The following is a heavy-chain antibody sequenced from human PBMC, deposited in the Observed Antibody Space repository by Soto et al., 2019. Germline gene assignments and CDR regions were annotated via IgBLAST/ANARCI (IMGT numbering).Heavy chain of an antibody. V-gene: IGHV4-4*02. CDR1: GGSINNGNS. Sequence: QVQLQESGPGLVKPSGTLSLTCDVSGGSINNGNSWSWVRQSPARGLEWIGEIYHSGRTDYNPSLKSRVTIAINRSKNQFSLKLISVTAADSAIYYFAGSDCSGGRCRCYVMDMWGQGTTVTVS. D-gene: IGHD2-2*01. J-gene: IGHJ6*02. CDR2: IYHSGRT. CDR3: AGSDCSGGRCRCYVMDM.